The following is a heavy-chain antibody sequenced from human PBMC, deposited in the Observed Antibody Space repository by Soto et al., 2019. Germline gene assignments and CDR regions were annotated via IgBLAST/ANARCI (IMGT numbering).Heavy chain of an antibody. V-gene: IGHV3-21*01. Sequence: VRQAPGKGLEWVSSISSSSSYIYYADSVKGRFTISRDNAKNSLYLQMNSLRAEDTAVYYCARESRFLEWLSLNWFDPWGQGTLVTVSS. J-gene: IGHJ5*02. CDR3: ARESRFLEWLSLNWFDP. D-gene: IGHD3-3*01. CDR2: ISSSSSYI.